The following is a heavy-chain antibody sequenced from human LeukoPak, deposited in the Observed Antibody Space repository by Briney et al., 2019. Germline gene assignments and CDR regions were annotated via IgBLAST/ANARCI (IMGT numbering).Heavy chain of an antibody. CDR1: GFTFSSYG. Sequence: GGSLRLSCAASGFTFSSYGMHWVRQAPGKGLEWVAFIRYDGSNKYYADSVKGRFTISRDNSKNTLYLQMNSLRTEDTAVYYCAKDSLRTLPAASFDYWGQGTLVTVSS. D-gene: IGHD2-2*01. J-gene: IGHJ4*02. CDR2: IRYDGSNK. V-gene: IGHV3-30*02. CDR3: AKDSLRTLPAASFDY.